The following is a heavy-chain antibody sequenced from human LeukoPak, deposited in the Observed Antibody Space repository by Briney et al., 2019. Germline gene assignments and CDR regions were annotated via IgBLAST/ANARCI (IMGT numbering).Heavy chain of an antibody. CDR3: ARGGDYYDSSGYQPFDY. V-gene: IGHV4-31*03. Sequence: ASETLSLTCTVSGGSISSGGYYWSWIRQHPGKGLEWIGYIYYCGSTYYNPSLKSRVTISVDTSKNQFSLKLSSVTAADTAVYYCARGGDYYDSSGYQPFDYWGQGTLDIVFS. D-gene: IGHD3-22*01. CDR1: GGSISSGGYY. J-gene: IGHJ4*02. CDR2: IYYCGST.